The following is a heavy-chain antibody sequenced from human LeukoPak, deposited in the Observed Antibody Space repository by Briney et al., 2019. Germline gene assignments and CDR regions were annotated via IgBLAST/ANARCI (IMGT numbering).Heavy chain of an antibody. CDR2: IYPGDSDT. D-gene: IGHD6-19*01. J-gene: IGHJ1*01. CDR1: GYSFTSYW. Sequence: GESLKISCKGSGYSFTSYWIGWVRQMPGKGLEWMGIIYPGDSDTRYSPSFQGQVTISADKSISTAYLQWSSLKASDTAMYYCARLGGGDSSGWYHAEYFQHWGQGTLVTVSS. CDR3: ARLGGGDSSGWYHAEYFQH. V-gene: IGHV5-51*01.